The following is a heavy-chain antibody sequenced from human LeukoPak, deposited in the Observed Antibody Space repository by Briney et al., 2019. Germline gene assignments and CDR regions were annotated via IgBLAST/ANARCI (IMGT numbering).Heavy chain of an antibody. CDR2: IWFDGSNK. Sequence: SGGSLRLSCAASGFTFSSYGMHWVRQAPGKGLEWVAVIWFDGSNKYYADSVKGRFTISRDNSKNTLYLQVNSLRAEDTAAYYCARGGGFGELFDWGQGTLVTVSS. CDR1: GFTFSSYG. V-gene: IGHV3-33*01. D-gene: IGHD3-10*01. CDR3: ARGGGFGELFD. J-gene: IGHJ4*02.